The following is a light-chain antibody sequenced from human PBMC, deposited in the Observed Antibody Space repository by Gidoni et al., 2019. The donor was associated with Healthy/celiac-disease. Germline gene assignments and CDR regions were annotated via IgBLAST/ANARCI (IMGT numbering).Light chain of an antibody. V-gene: IGLV1-44*01. Sequence: QSVLTQPPSESGTPGQRVTISCSGSSSNIGSNTVNWYQQLPGTAPKLLIYSNNQRPSGVPDRFSGSKSGTSASLAISGLQSEYEADYYCAAWDDSLNVPVFGGGTKLTVL. CDR3: AAWDDSLNVPV. CDR2: SNN. CDR1: SSNIGSNT. J-gene: IGLJ3*02.